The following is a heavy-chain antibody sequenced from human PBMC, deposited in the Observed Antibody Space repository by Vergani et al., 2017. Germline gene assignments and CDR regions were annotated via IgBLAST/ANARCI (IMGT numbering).Heavy chain of an antibody. J-gene: IGHJ4*02. Sequence: EVQLVESGGGLIQPGGSLRLSCAASGFTVSSNYMSWVRQAPGKGLEWVSVIYSGGSTYYADSVKGRFTISRDNSKNTLYLQMNSLRAEDTAVYYCAREGHYDSSGYYPSFDYWGQGTLVTVSS. CDR3: AREGHYDSSGYYPSFDY. D-gene: IGHD3-22*01. V-gene: IGHV3-53*01. CDR2: IYSGGST. CDR1: GFTVSSNY.